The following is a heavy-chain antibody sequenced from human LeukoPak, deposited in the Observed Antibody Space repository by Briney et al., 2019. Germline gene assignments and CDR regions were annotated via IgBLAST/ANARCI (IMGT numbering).Heavy chain of an antibody. CDR2: IYYSGST. Sequence: SETLSLTCTVSGGSISSSSYYWGWIRQPPGKGLEWIGSIYYSGSTYYNPSLKSRVTISVDTSKNQFSLKLSSVTAADTAVYYCARDFSGAGTNFDYWGQGTLVTVSS. CDR3: ARDFSGAGTNFDY. D-gene: IGHD6-19*01. J-gene: IGHJ4*02. V-gene: IGHV4-39*07. CDR1: GGSISSSSYY.